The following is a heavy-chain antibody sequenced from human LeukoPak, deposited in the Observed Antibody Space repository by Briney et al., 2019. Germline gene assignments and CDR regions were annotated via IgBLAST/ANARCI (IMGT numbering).Heavy chain of an antibody. CDR1: GGTFSSYA. CDR3: ALGYCSSTSCYLSSNDAFDI. Sequence: SVKVSCKASGGTFSSYAISWVRQAPGQGREWMGGIIPIFGTANYAQKFQGRVTITTDESTITAYMELSSLRSDDTAVYYCALGYCSSTSCYLSSNDAFDIWGQGTMVTVSS. D-gene: IGHD2-2*01. CDR2: IIPIFGTA. V-gene: IGHV1-69*05. J-gene: IGHJ3*02.